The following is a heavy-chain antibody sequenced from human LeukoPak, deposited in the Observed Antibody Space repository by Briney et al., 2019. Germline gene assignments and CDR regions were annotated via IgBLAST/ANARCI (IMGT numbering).Heavy chain of an antibody. V-gene: IGHV3-23*01. CDR2: ISGSGGST. J-gene: IGHJ5*02. Sequence: GGSLRLSCAASGFTFSSYAMSWVRQAPGKGLEWVSAISGSGGSTYYADSVKGWFTISRDNSKNTLYLQMNSLRVEDTAVYYCAKRYSYGSNWFDPWGQGTLVTVSS. D-gene: IGHD5-18*01. CDR1: GFTFSSYA. CDR3: AKRYSYGSNWFDP.